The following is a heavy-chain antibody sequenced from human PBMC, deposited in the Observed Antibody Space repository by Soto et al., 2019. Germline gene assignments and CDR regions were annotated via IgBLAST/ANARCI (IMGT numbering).Heavy chain of an antibody. J-gene: IGHJ4*02. CDR3: ARGVNYYDSSGFYPRDY. V-gene: IGHV4-38-2*01. D-gene: IGHD3-22*01. Sequence: SETLSLTCAVSGYSITTGYYWGCVRRPPGKGVEWIGSVYHSGRTSYNPSLESRVTISVDTSKNQFSLRLSSVTAADTAVYYCARGVNYYDSSGFYPRDYWGQGILVTVYS. CDR1: GYSITTGYY. CDR2: VYHSGRT.